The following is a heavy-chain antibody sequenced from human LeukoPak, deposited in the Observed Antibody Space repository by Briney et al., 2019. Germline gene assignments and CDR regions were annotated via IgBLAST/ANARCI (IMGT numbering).Heavy chain of an antibody. CDR3: AREGLDGYNYDY. D-gene: IGHD5-24*01. Sequence: SETLSLTCTVSGGSISSGSYYWSWIRRPAGKGLEWIGRIYTSGSTNYNPSLKSRVTISVDTSKNQFSLKLSSVTAADTAVYYCAREGLDGYNYDYWGQGTLVTVSS. J-gene: IGHJ4*02. CDR1: GGSISSGSYY. CDR2: IYTSGST. V-gene: IGHV4-61*02.